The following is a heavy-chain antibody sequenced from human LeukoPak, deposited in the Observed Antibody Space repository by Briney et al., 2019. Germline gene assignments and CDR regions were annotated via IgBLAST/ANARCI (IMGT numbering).Heavy chain of an antibody. CDR2: LTGRGDTT. D-gene: IGHD5-18*01. J-gene: IGHJ4*01. V-gene: IGHV3-23*01. Sequence: GGSLRLSCAASGFNFDTYAMAWVRQAPGKGLQWVSTLTGRGDTTYYAESVKGRFTISRDNSKNTVYLQMNSLRVDDTAVYYCARDYGYTPYYFDYWGQGTLVTVSS. CDR1: GFNFDTYA. CDR3: ARDYGYTPYYFDY.